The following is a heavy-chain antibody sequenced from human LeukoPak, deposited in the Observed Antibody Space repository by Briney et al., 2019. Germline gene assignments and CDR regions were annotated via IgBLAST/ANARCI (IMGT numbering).Heavy chain of an antibody. V-gene: IGHV4-39*07. CDR3: ARVYYSSSYDYWYFDL. D-gene: IGHD6-13*01. Sequence: SETLSLTCTVSGGSISSSSYYWGWIRQPPGKGLEWIGSIYYSGSTNYNPSLKSRVTISVDTSKNQFSLKLSSVTAADTAVYYCARVYYSSSYDYWYFDLWGRGTLVTVSS. CDR1: GGSISSSSYY. CDR2: IYYSGST. J-gene: IGHJ2*01.